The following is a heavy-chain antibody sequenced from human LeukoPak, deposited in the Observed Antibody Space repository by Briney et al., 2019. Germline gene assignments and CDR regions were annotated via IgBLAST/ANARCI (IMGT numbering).Heavy chain of an antibody. V-gene: IGHV4-31*03. J-gene: IGHJ4*02. CDR3: ARSALTYSSSPGY. CDR2: THYSGST. CDR1: GGSISSGGYY. Sequence: PSETLSLTCTVSGGSISSGGYYWNWIRQHPGKGLEWIGYTHYSGSTYYNPSLKSRLATSVDTSKNQFSLKLTSVTAADTAVYCCARSALTYSSSPGYWGQGTLVIVSS. D-gene: IGHD6-13*01.